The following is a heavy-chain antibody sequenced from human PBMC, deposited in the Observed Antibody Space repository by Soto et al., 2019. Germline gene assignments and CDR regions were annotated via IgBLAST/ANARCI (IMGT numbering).Heavy chain of an antibody. Sequence: EVQLVESGGGLVQPGGSLRLSCAASGLTFSSYWMHWVRQAPGKGLVWVSRISTDGSVTTYADSVKGRVTISRDNAKNTLYLQMNSLRTEDTAVYYCARAPYSSCWWGFDYWGQGNLVTVSS. J-gene: IGHJ4*02. CDR2: ISTDGSVT. D-gene: IGHD6-19*01. CDR3: ARAPYSSCWWGFDY. CDR1: GLTFSSYW. V-gene: IGHV3-74*01.